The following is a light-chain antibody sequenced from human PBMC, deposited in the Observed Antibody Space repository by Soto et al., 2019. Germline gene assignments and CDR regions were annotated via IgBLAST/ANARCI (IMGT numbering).Light chain of an antibody. CDR3: QQYASSQWT. Sequence: TRSPSTFSLSTGVRATLSCMSNPSMSSYVAWYQQRPGQAPRLLLYGASSRATGIPDRFGGGGSGTDFTLTISRLEPEDVAVYYCQQYASSQWTFGQGTKVDI. CDR2: GAS. J-gene: IGKJ1*01. V-gene: IGKV3-20*01. CDR1: PSMSSY.